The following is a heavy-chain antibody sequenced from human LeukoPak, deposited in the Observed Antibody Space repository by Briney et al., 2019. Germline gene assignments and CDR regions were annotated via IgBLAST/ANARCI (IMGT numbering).Heavy chain of an antibody. CDR3: AGGGDCSGGSCPHDY. J-gene: IGHJ4*02. D-gene: IGHD2-15*01. CDR1: GGSISSFY. CDR2: IYYSGST. Sequence: SETLSLTCTVSGGSISSFYWSWIRQPPGKGPEWIGYIYYSGSTNYNPSLKSRVTISVDTSKNQSSLKLSSVTAADTAVYYCAGGGDCSGGSCPHDYWGQGTLVTVSS. V-gene: IGHV4-59*01.